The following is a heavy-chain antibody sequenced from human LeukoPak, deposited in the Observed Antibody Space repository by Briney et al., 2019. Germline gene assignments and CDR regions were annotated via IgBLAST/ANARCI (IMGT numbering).Heavy chain of an antibody. CDR2: ISSSSSTI. D-gene: IGHD3-16*01. CDR3: ARDPPSRGTRYFDY. Sequence: PGGSLRLSCAASGFTFSSYSMNWVRQAPGKGLEGVSYISSSSSTIYYADSVKGRFTISRDNAKNSLYLQMDSLRVEDTAVYYCARDPPSRGTRYFDYWGQGILVTVSS. V-gene: IGHV3-48*01. CDR1: GFTFSSYS. J-gene: IGHJ4*02.